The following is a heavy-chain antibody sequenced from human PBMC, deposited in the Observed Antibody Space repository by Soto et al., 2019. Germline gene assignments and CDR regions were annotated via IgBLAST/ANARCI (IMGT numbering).Heavy chain of an antibody. CDR1: GFTFSSYW. V-gene: IGHV3-74*01. CDR3: VREDGGLYEGNGYPGRH. CDR2: IKSDGSGT. Sequence: EVQLVESGGGLIQLGGSLRLSCAASGFTFSSYWMHWVRQAPGTGLVWVSGIKSDGSGTYYAGSVEGRFTISKDNAKNTVYLQMNSLRAEDTAVYYCVREDGGLYEGNGYPGRHWGQGTLVTVSS. J-gene: IGHJ4*02. D-gene: IGHD5-18*01.